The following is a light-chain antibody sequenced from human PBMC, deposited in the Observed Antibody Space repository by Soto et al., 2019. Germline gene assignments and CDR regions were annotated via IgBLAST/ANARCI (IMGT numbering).Light chain of an antibody. V-gene: IGLV1-44*01. Sequence: QSVLTQPPSASGTPGQRVTISCSGSSSNIGSNTVNWYQQVPGTAPKLLIYSNNQRPSGVPDRFSGSKSGTSASLAISGLQSEYEADYYCAAWDDSLNGYVFGTGTKLTVL. J-gene: IGLJ1*01. CDR1: SSNIGSNT. CDR3: AAWDDSLNGYV. CDR2: SNN.